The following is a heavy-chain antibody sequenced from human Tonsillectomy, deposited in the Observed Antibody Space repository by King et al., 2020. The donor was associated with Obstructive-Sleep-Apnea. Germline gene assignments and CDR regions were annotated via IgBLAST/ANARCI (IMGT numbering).Heavy chain of an antibody. CDR3: ARARKATIVDWWFDL. J-gene: IGHJ2*01. CDR1: GFTFSDHY. Sequence: VKLVESGGGLVKPGGSLRLSCGVSGFTFSDHYMSWIRQAPGKGLEWIAFINSTETIIYYGDPVKGRFTISRDNAKNSLYLQMNSLRVEDTAVYYCARARKATIVDWWFDLWGRGTLVTVSS. V-gene: IGHV3-11*01. D-gene: IGHD5-24*01. CDR2: INSTETII.